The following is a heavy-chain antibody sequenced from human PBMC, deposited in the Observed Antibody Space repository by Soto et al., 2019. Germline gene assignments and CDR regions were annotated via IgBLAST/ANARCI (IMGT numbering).Heavy chain of an antibody. D-gene: IGHD2-2*02. Sequence: EVQLLESGGGLARPGGSLRLSCVASGFTFSDYAMTWVRQAPGKGLEWVATISATGGNIEYTDSLKGRFTISRDNSKNSLYLQMNSLRDEDTAVYYCARAEDIVVVPTAIVGFYFDYWGQGALVTVSS. V-gene: IGHV3-23*01. CDR1: GFTFSDYA. CDR2: ISATGGNI. CDR3: ARAEDIVVVPTAIVGFYFDY. J-gene: IGHJ4*02.